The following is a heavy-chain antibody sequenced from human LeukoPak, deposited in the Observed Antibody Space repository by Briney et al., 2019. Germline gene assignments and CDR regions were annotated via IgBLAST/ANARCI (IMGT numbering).Heavy chain of an antibody. V-gene: IGHV6-1*01. D-gene: IGHD6-13*01. CDR2: TYYRSKWYN. J-gene: IGHJ4*02. CDR1: GYSVSSNSAA. Sequence: SQTLSLTCAISGYSVSSNSAAWNWTRQSPSRGLEWLGRTYYRSKWYNDYAVSVKSRITINPDTSKNQFSLQLNSVTPEDTAVYYCARDLRYSSSWYSHFDYWGQGTLVTVSS. CDR3: ARDLRYSSSWYSHFDY.